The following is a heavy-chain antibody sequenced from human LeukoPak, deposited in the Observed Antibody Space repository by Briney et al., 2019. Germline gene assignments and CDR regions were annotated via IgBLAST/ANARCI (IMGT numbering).Heavy chain of an antibody. Sequence: GGTLRLSCAASGFTFSSYGMSWVRQAPGMGLEWVSAISGSGGSTYYADSVKGRFTISRDNSKNTLYLQMNSLRAEDTAVYYCAKDKNDIATSGFDPWGQGTLVTVSS. CDR1: GFTFSSYG. V-gene: IGHV3-23*01. CDR3: AKDKNDIATSGFDP. D-gene: IGHD5-12*01. J-gene: IGHJ5*02. CDR2: ISGSGGST.